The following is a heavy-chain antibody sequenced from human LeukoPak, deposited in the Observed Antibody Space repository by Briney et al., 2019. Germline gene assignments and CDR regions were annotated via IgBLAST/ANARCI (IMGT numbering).Heavy chain of an antibody. CDR1: GFTFSSYA. J-gene: IGHJ4*02. CDR2: ISGSGGST. D-gene: IGHD3-3*01. V-gene: IGHV3-23*01. Sequence: GSLRLSCAASGFTFSSYAMSWVRQAPGKGLEWVSAISGSGGSTYYADSVKGRFTISRDNSKNTLYLQMNSLRAEDTAVYYCATSEPYRSLEWLSHDYWGQGTLVTVSS. CDR3: ATSEPYRSLEWLSHDY.